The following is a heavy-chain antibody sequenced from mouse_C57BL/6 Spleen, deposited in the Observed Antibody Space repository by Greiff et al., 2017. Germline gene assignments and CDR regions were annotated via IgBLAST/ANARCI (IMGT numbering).Heavy chain of an antibody. CDR1: GYTFTSYW. J-gene: IGHJ2*01. D-gene: IGHD3-2*02. CDR2: INPSSGYT. V-gene: IGHV1-7*01. Sequence: QVQLQQPGAELVMPGASVKLSCKASGYTFTSYWMHWVKQRPGQGLEWIGYINPSSGYTKYNQKFKDKATLTADKSSSTAYMQLSSLTYEDSAVYYCAKGHNSSGYGYWGQGTTLTVSS. CDR3: AKGHNSSGYGY.